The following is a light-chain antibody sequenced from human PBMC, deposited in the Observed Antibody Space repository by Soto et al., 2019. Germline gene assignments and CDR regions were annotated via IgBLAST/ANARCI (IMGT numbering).Light chain of an antibody. Sequence: QSALTQPRSVSGSPGQSVTISCTGTSSDVGGYNYVSWYQQHPGKAPQLMIYDVSKRPSGVPDRFSGSKPGNTASLAISGLQAEDDADYSCCLEAGSLVFGGGTKLTVL. CDR1: SSDVGGYNY. CDR3: CLEAGSLV. J-gene: IGLJ3*02. V-gene: IGLV2-11*01. CDR2: DVS.